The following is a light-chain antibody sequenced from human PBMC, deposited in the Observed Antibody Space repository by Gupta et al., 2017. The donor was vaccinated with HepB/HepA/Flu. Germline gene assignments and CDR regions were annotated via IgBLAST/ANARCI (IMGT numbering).Light chain of an antibody. CDR2: DVG. CDR1: SSDVGRSNH. CDR3: SSVTTSNNWV. Sequence: QSALTQPASVSGSPGQSLTISCTGTSSDVGRSNHVCWLQHHPGKAPKLMIYDVGKRPSGIADRFSGSKSANTASLTISGLQEEDDADYYCSSVTTSNNWVFGGGTKLTVL. J-gene: IGLJ3*02. V-gene: IGLV2-14*03.